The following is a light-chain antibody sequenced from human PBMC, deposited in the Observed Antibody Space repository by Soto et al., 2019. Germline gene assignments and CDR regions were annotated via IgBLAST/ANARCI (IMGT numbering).Light chain of an antibody. CDR2: DAS. Sequence: AIRLTQSPSSLSASVGDGVTITCRASQGISSLLAWYQQKPGKPPKLLIYDASSLQSGVPSRFSGSVSGTDFTLSISSLQPEDFATYYCQQFYNHPLTFGPGTKVDIK. J-gene: IGKJ3*01. V-gene: IGKV1D-13*01. CDR3: QQFYNHPLT. CDR1: QGISSL.